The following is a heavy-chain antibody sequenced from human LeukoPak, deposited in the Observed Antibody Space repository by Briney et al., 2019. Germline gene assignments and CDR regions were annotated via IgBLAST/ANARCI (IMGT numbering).Heavy chain of an antibody. CDR1: GGSISSGSYY. Sequence: SETLSLTCTVSGGSISSGSYYWSWIRQPAGKGLEWIGRIYTSGSTNYNPSLKSRVNISVDTSKNQFSLKLSSVTAADTAVYYCARELQLWSRYYYYYMDVWGKGTTVTVSS. J-gene: IGHJ6*03. CDR2: IYTSGST. D-gene: IGHD5-18*01. CDR3: ARELQLWSRYYYYYMDV. V-gene: IGHV4-61*02.